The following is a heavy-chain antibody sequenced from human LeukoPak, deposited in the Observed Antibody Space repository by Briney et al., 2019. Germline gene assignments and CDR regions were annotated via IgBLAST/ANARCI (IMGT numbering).Heavy chain of an antibody. CDR3: ARGRAPHDY. V-gene: IGHV3-48*02. J-gene: IGHJ4*02. CDR1: EFTFNSYS. Sequence: GGSLRLSCAASEFTFNSYSMNWVRQAPGKGLEWISFISSGSSTIYHADSVRGRFIISRDNAKNSLYLQMNSLRDEDTALYYCARGRAPHDYWGQGTLVTVSS. CDR2: ISSGSSTI.